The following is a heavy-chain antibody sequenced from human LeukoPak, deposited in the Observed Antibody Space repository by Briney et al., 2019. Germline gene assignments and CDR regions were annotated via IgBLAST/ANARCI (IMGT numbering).Heavy chain of an antibody. J-gene: IGHJ3*02. Sequence: SETLSLTCTVSGGSISGYYWIWIRQPSGKGLEWIAYIHYSGTTNFNPSLKSRVSISVDTSKNQFSLLLSSVTAADTAVYYCARHKALHKGDAFDIWGQGAMVTVSS. V-gene: IGHV4-59*08. CDR2: IHYSGTT. CDR3: ARHKALHKGDAFDI. D-gene: IGHD4-11*01. CDR1: GGSISGYY.